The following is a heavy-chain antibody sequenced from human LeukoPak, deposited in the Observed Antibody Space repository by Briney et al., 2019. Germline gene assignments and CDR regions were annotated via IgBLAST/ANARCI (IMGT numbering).Heavy chain of an antibody. CDR1: GYSFTNYW. V-gene: IGHV5-51*01. J-gene: IGHJ3*02. D-gene: IGHD4-17*01. CDR3: ARPPTTATAEGAFHI. Sequence: RGESLKISSDGSGYSFTNYWIGWVRQMPGKGLEWMGIIHPEDSETKYSPTFQGQVTISADKSINTAFLQWSSLKASDTAIYYCARPPTTATAEGAFHIWGQGTMVPVSS. CDR2: IHPEDSET.